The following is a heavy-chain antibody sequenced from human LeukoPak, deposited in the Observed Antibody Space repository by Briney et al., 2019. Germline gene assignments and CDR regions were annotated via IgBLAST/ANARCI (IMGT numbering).Heavy chain of an antibody. CDR1: GFTFNNAW. CDR2: IKSKADGETT. Sequence: GGSLRLSCSASGFTFNNAWMSWVRQAPGKGLEWVGRIKSKADGETTEYAAPVKGRFTISRDDSKNTLYLQMNSLKSEDTAVYYCATDLSALAYCGDDCYSVYNWFDPWGQGTLVTVSS. D-gene: IGHD2-21*02. J-gene: IGHJ5*02. CDR3: ATDLSALAYCGDDCYSVYNWFDP. V-gene: IGHV3-15*01.